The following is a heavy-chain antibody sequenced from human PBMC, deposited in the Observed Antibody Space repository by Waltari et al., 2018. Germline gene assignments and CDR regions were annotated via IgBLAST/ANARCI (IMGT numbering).Heavy chain of an antibody. CDR1: GDPMSNNW. J-gene: IGHJ4*02. Sequence: QLQESGPGLVKPSGTLSLICAVSGDPMSNNWWSWVRQSPGKGLEWIGQVLGSGRTDYNPSVASRVTSSLDTSTYQFALKMTSATAADTALYYCARDRGRGLYLDTWGQGTLVTVSP. D-gene: IGHD2-15*01. CDR2: VLGSGRT. V-gene: IGHV4-4*02. CDR3: ARDRGRGLYLDT.